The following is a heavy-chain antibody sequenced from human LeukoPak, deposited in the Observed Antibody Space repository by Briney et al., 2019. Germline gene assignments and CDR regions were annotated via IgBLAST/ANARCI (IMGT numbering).Heavy chain of an antibody. CDR3: ARDLSGSYVGYSDY. J-gene: IGHJ4*02. Sequence: PEASVKVSCKASGYTFIASYMHWVRQAPGQGLEWMGWLNPNSGVTNYAQKFQGRVTLTRDTSISTAYMELSGLMSDDTALYYCARDLSGSYVGYSDYWGQGTLVTVSS. D-gene: IGHD1-26*01. V-gene: IGHV1-2*02. CDR2: LNPNSGVT. CDR1: GYTFIASY.